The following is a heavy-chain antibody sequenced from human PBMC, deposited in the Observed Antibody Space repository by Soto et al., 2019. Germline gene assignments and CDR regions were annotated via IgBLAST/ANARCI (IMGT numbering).Heavy chain of an antibody. V-gene: IGHV1-18*01. J-gene: IGHJ3*02. CDR3: ARDLHRGWELLLYAKDAFES. CDR2: ISAYNGNT. CDR1: GYTFTSYG. Sequence: ASVKVSCKASGYTFTSYGISWVRQAPGQGLEWMGWISAYNGNTNYAQKLQGRVTMTTDTYTSTAYMELRSLRSDDTAVYYCARDLHRGWELLLYAKDAFESWGQGTMVTVSS. D-gene: IGHD1-26*01.